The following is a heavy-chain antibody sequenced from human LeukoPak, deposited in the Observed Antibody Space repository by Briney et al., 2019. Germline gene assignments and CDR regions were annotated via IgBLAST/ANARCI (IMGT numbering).Heavy chain of an antibody. Sequence: SETLSLTCTVSGVSISSSNSYWGWIRQPPGKGLEWIGSIYYSGSTYYNPSLKSRVTISVDTSKNQFSLKLSSVTAADTAVYYCARAHHSYYYYYYMDVWGKGTTVTVSS. CDR3: ARAHHSYYYYYYMDV. J-gene: IGHJ6*03. CDR2: IYYSGST. CDR1: GVSISSSNSY. V-gene: IGHV4-39*07.